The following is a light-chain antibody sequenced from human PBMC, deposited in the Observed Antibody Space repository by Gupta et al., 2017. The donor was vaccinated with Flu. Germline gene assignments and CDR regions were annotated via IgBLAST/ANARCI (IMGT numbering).Light chain of an antibody. V-gene: IGLV2-14*04. Sequence: TSSDVGGYNYVSWYQQHPGNAPKLMIYDVSNRPSGVSNRFSGSKSGNTASLTISGLQAEDEADYYCSSYTSSSTGVFGTGTKVTVL. CDR3: SSYTSSSTGV. J-gene: IGLJ1*01. CDR2: DVS. CDR1: SSDVGGYNY.